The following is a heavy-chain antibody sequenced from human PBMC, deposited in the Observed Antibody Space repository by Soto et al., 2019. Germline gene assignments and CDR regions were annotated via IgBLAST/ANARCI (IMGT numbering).Heavy chain of an antibody. J-gene: IGHJ4*02. CDR1: GGSISSGDYY. CDR3: ASGSHVPHY. CDR2: ISHSGST. V-gene: IGHV4-30-2*01. Sequence: LSLTCTVSGGSISSGDYYWSWIRQPPGKGLEWIGYISHSGSTYYNPSLKSRVTISVDRSKNQFSLKLNSVTAADTAVYYCASGSHVPHYWGQGTLVTVSS. D-gene: IGHD6-6*01.